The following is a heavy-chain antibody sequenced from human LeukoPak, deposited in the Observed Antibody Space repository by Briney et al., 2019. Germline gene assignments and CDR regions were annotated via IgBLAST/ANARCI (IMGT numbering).Heavy chain of an antibody. D-gene: IGHD3-22*01. CDR2: IIPTLGIA. Sequence: SVKVSCKASGGTFSSYTISWVRQAPGQGLEWMGRIIPTLGIANYAQKFQGRVTITADKSTSTAYMELSSLRSEDTAVYYCARDGAYYYDSSDHAFDIWGQGTMITVSS. CDR3: ARDGAYYYDSSDHAFDI. V-gene: IGHV1-69*04. CDR1: GGTFSSYT. J-gene: IGHJ3*02.